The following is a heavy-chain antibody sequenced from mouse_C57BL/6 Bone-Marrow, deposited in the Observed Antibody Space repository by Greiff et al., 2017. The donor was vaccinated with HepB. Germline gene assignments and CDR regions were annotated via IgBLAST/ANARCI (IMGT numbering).Heavy chain of an antibody. V-gene: IGHV5-16*01. CDR3: ARDHYYGSSYDWYFDV. J-gene: IGHJ1*03. D-gene: IGHD1-1*01. CDR2: INYDGSST. CDR1: GFTFSDYY. Sequence: EVHLVESEGGLVKPGSSMKLSCTASGFTFSDYYMAWVRQVPEKGLEWVANINYDGSSTYYLDSLKSRFIISRDNAKNILYLQMSSLKSEDTATYYCARDHYYGSSYDWYFDVWGTGTTVTVSS.